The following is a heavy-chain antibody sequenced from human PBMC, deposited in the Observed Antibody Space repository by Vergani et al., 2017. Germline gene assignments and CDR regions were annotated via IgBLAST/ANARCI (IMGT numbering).Heavy chain of an antibody. CDR2: IRADESRR. CDR1: GFTFNSYG. CDR3: AKEGGGYCSGGTCDPDY. J-gene: IGHJ4*02. D-gene: IGHD2-15*01. V-gene: IGHV3-30*02. Sequence: QVQLVESGGGVVQQGGSLRLSCAASGFTFNSYGMHWVCQAPGQGLEWVASIRADESRRYYGDSMEGPFTISRDKSKNTLYLQMKSLRPDDTAVYYCAKEGGGYCSGGTCDPDYWGQGTLVIVSS.